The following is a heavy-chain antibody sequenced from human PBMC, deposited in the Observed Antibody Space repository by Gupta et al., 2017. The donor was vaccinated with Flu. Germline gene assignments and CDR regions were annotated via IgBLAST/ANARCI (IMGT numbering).Heavy chain of an antibody. D-gene: IGHD2-8*01. CDR2: IYYSGNT. Sequence: QLQLQESCPGLVKPSETLSLTCIVSGGSISRNSYYWGWIRQPPGKGLEWIGSIYYSGNTDDTPSLKSRVTISVDMAKNHFSMKLSSVTAADTAVYYCARHFVGYCTSATCYDENDYWGQGTLVTVSS. V-gene: IGHV4-39*01. CDR3: ARHFVGYCTSATCYDENDY. J-gene: IGHJ4*02. CDR1: GGSISRNSYY.